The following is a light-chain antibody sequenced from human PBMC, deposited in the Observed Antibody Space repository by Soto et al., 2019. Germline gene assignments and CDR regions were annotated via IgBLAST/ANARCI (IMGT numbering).Light chain of an antibody. CDR2: DAS. Sequence: EIVLTQSPATLSLSPGERATLSCRASQSVSSYLAWYQQKPGQAPRLLIYDASNRASGIPARFSGSGSGTDFTLTISSLEPEDFAVYYCQQRSYWPRTFGQGTKVVIK. V-gene: IGKV3-11*01. CDR1: QSVSSY. CDR3: QQRSYWPRT. J-gene: IGKJ1*01.